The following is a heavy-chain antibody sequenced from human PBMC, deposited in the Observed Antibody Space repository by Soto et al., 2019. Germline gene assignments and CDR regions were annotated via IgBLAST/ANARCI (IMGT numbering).Heavy chain of an antibody. V-gene: IGHV3-11*01. CDR3: ATNTCDWFDP. CDR2: TSDSGNSV. Sequence: QVQLVESGGGLVKPGGSLRLSCAASGFTFNDFFMTWIRQAPGRGPEWVASTSDSGNSVYYADSVKGRFTVSRDNAQNTLTLQMTDLRVDDTAVYYCATNTCDWFDPWGQGTLVTVS. J-gene: IGHJ5*02. CDR1: GFTFNDFF.